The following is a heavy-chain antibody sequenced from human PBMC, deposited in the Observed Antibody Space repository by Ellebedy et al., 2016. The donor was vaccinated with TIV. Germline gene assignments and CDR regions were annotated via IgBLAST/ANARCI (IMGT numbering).Heavy chain of an antibody. D-gene: IGHD4-23*01. V-gene: IGHV3-30-3*01. J-gene: IGHJ4*02. CDR1: GFTFTDYA. CDR2: ISYDGSNK. CDR3: AREATLHGGDSGRRYFDH. Sequence: GGSLRLSXTASGFTFTDYAMHWVRQAPGKGLELVSLISYDGSNKYYADSVKGRFTISRDNSKDTLSLQMNSLRADDAAVYYCAREATLHGGDSGRRYFDHWGQGTLVSVSS.